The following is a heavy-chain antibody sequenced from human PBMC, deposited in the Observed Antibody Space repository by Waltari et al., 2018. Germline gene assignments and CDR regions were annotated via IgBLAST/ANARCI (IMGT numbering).Heavy chain of an antibody. CDR2: INHSGST. CDR3: ARGQGGGDGYYFDY. CDR1: GGSFGGYY. J-gene: IGHJ4*02. Sequence: QVQLQPWGAGLLKPSETLSLACAVYGGSFGGYYWSWTRQPPGQGLEWIGEINHSGSTNYNPSLESRVTISVDTSKNQFSLKLSSLTAADTAVYYCARGQGGGDGYYFDYWGQGTLVTVSS. V-gene: IGHV4-34*02. D-gene: IGHD2-21*02.